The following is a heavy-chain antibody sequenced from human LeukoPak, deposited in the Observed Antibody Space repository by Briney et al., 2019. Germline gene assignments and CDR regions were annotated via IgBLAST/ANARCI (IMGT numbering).Heavy chain of an antibody. CDR3: SRSLDY. CDR1: GFPFSGYW. Sequence: GGSLRLSCAASGFPFSGYWMDWVRQAPGKGMEWVANIKQDGSEKYYADSVKGRFTISRDNAKNSVYLQMNSLRVEDTAVYYCSRSLDYLGQGALVTVSS. V-gene: IGHV3-7*01. J-gene: IGHJ4*02. CDR2: IKQDGSEK.